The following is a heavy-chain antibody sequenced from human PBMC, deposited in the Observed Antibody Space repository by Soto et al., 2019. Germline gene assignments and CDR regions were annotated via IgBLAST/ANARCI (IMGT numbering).Heavy chain of an antibody. CDR2: ISAYTGKT. V-gene: IGHV1-18*04. D-gene: IGHD1-26*01. Sequence: GASVKVSCTASGYTFSSYGISWVRQAPGQGLEWMGWISAYTGKTNYAQKLQGRVTMTTDTSTSTAYMEVRSLRSDDTAVYYCARDLDSGSYYFDYWGQGTLVTVSS. J-gene: IGHJ4*02. CDR3: ARDLDSGSYYFDY. CDR1: GYTFSSYG.